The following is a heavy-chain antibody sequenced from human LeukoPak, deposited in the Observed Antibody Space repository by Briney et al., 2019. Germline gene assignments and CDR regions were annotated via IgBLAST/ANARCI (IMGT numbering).Heavy chain of an antibody. CDR1: GYTFTGYF. Sequence: ASVKVSCMDSGYTFTGYFMHWVRQAPGQGLEWMGWINPNSGGTNYAQKFQGRVTMTRDTSISTAYMELSRLRSDDTAVYYCARGGPIRITIFGVVIIPVLGYWGQGTLVTVSS. D-gene: IGHD3-3*01. J-gene: IGHJ4*02. CDR3: ARGGPIRITIFGVVIIPVLGY. CDR2: INPNSGGT. V-gene: IGHV1-2*02.